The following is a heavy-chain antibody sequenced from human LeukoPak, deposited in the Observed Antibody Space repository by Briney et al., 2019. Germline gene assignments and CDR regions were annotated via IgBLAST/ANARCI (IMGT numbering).Heavy chain of an antibody. J-gene: IGHJ4*02. CDR2: ISGSGVGT. CDR1: GFTFSTFG. CDR3: AKDGYNFWKGYYDY. D-gene: IGHD3-3*01. V-gene: IGHV3-23*01. Sequence: GGSLRLSCAASGFTFSTFGMSWVRQAPGKGLEWVSGISGSGVGTLYADSVKGRFTISRDSSKNTLYLQMNSLRAEDTALYYCAKDGYNFWKGYYDYWGQGTLVTVSS.